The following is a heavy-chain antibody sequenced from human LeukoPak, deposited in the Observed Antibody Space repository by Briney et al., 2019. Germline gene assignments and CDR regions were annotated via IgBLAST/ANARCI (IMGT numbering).Heavy chain of an antibody. J-gene: IGHJ4*02. D-gene: IGHD6-13*01. V-gene: IGHV1-69*02. CDR1: GGTFGSYT. Sequence: SVKVSCKASGGTFGSYTINWVRQAPGQGLEWMGKIIPFLDLSTYAQNFQGRVTITADKSTSTAYMELRSLRSDDTAVYYCARGRGFLAAAATEGDYWGQGTLVTVSS. CDR2: IIPFLDLS. CDR3: ARGRGFLAAAATEGDY.